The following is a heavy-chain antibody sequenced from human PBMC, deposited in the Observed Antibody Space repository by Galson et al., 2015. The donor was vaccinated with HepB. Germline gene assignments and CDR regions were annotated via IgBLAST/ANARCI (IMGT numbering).Heavy chain of an antibody. Sequence: SLRLSCAASGFTFSSYEMNWVRQAPGKGLEWVSYISSSGSTIYYADSVKGRFTISRDNAKNTLYLQMNSLRAEDTAVYYCAGDRMVRGVITYYFDYWGQGTLVTVSS. D-gene: IGHD3-10*01. V-gene: IGHV3-48*03. CDR2: ISSSGSTI. CDR1: GFTFSSYE. J-gene: IGHJ4*02. CDR3: AGDRMVRGVITYYFDY.